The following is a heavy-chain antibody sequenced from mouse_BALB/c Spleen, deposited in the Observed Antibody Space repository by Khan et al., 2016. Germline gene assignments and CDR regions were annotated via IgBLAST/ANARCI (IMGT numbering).Heavy chain of an antibody. J-gene: IGHJ2*01. CDR1: GYIFTSYW. Sequence: QVQLQQSGAELVKPGASVKLSCKASGYIFTSYWLNWVKQRPGQGLEWIGNIYPSDSYTNHNQKFKDRAALTVDRSSSTAYMQLSSPTSEDSAVYYCTRSCGSAYDCGRQGTALTVSS. D-gene: IGHD1-1*01. CDR2: IYPSDSYT. CDR3: TRSCGSAYDC. V-gene: IGHV1S126*01.